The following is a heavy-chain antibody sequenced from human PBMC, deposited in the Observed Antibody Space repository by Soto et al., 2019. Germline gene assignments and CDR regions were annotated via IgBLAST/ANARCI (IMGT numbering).Heavy chain of an antibody. CDR2: INHSGST. D-gene: IGHD2-2*01. Sequence: PSETLSLTCAVYGGSFSGYYWSWIRQPPGKGLEWIGEINHSGSTNYNPSLKSRVTISVDTSKNQFSLQLNSVTPEDTAVYYCAREESVVVPAAIDYYYYYGMDVWGQGTTVTVSS. J-gene: IGHJ6*02. V-gene: IGHV4-34*01. CDR1: GGSFSGYY. CDR3: AREESVVVPAAIDYYYYYGMDV.